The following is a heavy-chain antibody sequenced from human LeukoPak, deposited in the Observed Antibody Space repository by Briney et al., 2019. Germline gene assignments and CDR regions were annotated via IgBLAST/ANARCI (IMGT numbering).Heavy chain of an antibody. CDR1: GFTFSSYG. CDR2: IRYDGSNK. J-gene: IGHJ6*03. D-gene: IGHD6-13*01. V-gene: IGHV3-30*02. CDR3: ASKQQLAERAYYYMDV. Sequence: PGGSLRLSCGASGFTFSSYGMHWVRQAPGKGLEWVAFIRYDGSNKYYADSVKGRFTISRDNSKNTLYLQMNSLRAEDTAVYYCASKQQLAERAYYYMDVWGKGTTVTVSS.